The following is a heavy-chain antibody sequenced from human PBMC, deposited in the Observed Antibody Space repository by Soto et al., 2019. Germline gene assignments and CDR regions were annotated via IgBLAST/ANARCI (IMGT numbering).Heavy chain of an antibody. CDR3: ARGPADGYCYFDL. CDR1: GGSINSGGHY. V-gene: IGHV4-31*03. CDR2: IYYSGST. Sequence: QVQLQESGPGLVKPSQTLSLTCTVSGGSINSGGHYWSWIRQHPGKGLEWIGYIYYSGSTYHNPSRKSRVTISGATSKNQCSLKLSAVTAADTAVYYCARGPADGYCYFDLWGRGTLVTVSS. J-gene: IGHJ2*01.